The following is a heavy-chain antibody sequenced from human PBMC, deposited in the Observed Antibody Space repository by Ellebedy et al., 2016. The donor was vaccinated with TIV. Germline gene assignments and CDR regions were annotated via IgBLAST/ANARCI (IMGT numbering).Heavy chain of an antibody. D-gene: IGHD2-21*02. CDR3: ARDIALVTATDAFDI. CDR2: INPSGGSP. V-gene: IGHV1-46*01. Sequence: AASVKVSCKASGYTFTRYYMHWVRQAPGQGLEWMGIINPSGGSPSYAQKFQGRVTMTRDTSASTVYMELSSLRSEDTAVYYCARDIALVTATDAFDIWGQGTMVTVSS. CDR1: GYTFTRYY. J-gene: IGHJ3*02.